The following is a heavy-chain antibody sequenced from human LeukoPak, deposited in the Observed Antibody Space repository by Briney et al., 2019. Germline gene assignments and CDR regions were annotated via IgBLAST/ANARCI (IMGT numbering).Heavy chain of an antibody. V-gene: IGHV3-53*01. J-gene: IGHJ4*02. CDR1: GFTVSSNY. D-gene: IGHD3-22*01. CDR2: IYSGGST. CDR3: ASAIHYYDSSGYYSGVLDY. Sequence: PGGSLRLSCAASGFTVSSNYMSWVRQAPGKGLEGVSVIYSGGSTYYTDSVKVRFTISRDNSKNTLYLQMNSLRAEDTAVYYCASAIHYYDSSGYYSGVLDYWGQGTLVTVSS.